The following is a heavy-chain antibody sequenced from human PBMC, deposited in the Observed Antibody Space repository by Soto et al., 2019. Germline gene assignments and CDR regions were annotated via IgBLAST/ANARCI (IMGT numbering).Heavy chain of an antibody. D-gene: IGHD2-2*02. CDR1: RFTFSRNV. CDR3: ASSYTSGWYNH. V-gene: IGHV3-23*01. Sequence: PGGSLRLSCAASRFTFSRNVMSWVRQAPGKGLEWVSAISGSGGSTYYADFVKGRFTISRDNSKNTVFLQMNSLRAEDTAIYYCASSYTSGWYNHWGQGTLVTVSS. CDR2: ISGSGGST. J-gene: IGHJ5*02.